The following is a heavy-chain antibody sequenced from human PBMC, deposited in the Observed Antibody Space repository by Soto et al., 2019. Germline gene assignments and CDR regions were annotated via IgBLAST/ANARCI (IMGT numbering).Heavy chain of an antibody. Sequence: QVQLVQSGAEVKKPGASVKVSCKASGYTFTGYYMHWVRQAPGQGLEWMGCINPNSGGTNYAQKFQGWVTLTRDTSINTAYMELSRLRSDDTAMYYCPRATPHYYYGMDVWGQATTVTVSS. CDR1: GYTFTGYY. J-gene: IGHJ6*02. CDR2: INPNSGGT. D-gene: IGHD2-15*01. CDR3: PRATPHYYYGMDV. V-gene: IGHV1-2*04.